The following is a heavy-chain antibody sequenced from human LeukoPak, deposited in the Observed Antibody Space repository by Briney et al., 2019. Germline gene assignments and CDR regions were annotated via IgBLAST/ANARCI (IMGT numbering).Heavy chain of an antibody. CDR1: GGSISRSNW. CDR2: IYHSGST. J-gene: IGHJ4*02. V-gene: IGHV4-4*02. D-gene: IGHD6-13*01. CDR3: ARVVGQQLDY. Sequence: SETLSLTCAVSGGSISRSNWWSWVRQPPGKGLEWIGEIYHSGSTNYNPSLKSRVTMSVDKSKNQFSLKLSSVTAADTAVYYCARVVGQQLDYWGQGTQVTVSS.